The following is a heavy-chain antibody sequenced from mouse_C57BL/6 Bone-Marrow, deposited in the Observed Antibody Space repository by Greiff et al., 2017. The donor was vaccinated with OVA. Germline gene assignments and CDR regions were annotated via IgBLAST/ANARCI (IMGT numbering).Heavy chain of an antibody. CDR1: GYTFTSYT. J-gene: IGHJ2*01. CDR2: IDPTNDYT. CDR3: TRGYYFDY. Sequence: VQLQQSGAELARPGASVKMSCKASGYTFTSYTIHWVKQRPGQGLEWIGYIDPTNDYTNYNQKFKGKATLTADESSSTAYMQLSSLTSEDSAVYYCTRGYYFDYWGQGTTLTVSS. V-gene: IGHV1-4*01.